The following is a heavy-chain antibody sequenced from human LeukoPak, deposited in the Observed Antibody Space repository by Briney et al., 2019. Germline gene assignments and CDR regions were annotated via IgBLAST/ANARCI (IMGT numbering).Heavy chain of an antibody. V-gene: IGHV3-9*01. J-gene: IGHJ6*03. Sequence: GGSLRLSCAVSGFSFDDYVMHWVRQVPGKGLEWVSGISWNSDNIGYADSVKGRFTTSRDNAKNSLYLQMNSLRAEDTAVYYCARDYYYYMDVWGKGTTVTISS. CDR1: GFSFDDYV. CDR2: ISWNSDNI. CDR3: ARDYYYYMDV.